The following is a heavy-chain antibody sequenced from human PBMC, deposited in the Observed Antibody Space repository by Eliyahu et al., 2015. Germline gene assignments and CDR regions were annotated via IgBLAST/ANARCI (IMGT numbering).Heavy chain of an antibody. Sequence: QVQLVQSGAEVKKPGSSVXVSCKXSGGTFSSXAISWVRQAPGXGLEWMGGIIPIFGTANYAQKFQGRVTITADESTSTAYMELSSLRSEDTAVYYCARGDYYDSSGYSGYFDYWGQGTLVTVSS. V-gene: IGHV1-69*01. D-gene: IGHD3-22*01. CDR3: ARGDYYDSSGYSGYFDY. CDR2: IIPIFGTA. J-gene: IGHJ4*02. CDR1: GGTFSSXA.